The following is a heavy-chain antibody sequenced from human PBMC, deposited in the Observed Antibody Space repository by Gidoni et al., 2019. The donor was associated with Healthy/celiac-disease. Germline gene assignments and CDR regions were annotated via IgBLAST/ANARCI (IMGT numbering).Heavy chain of an antibody. CDR2: INPNSGGT. J-gene: IGHJ6*02. CDR3: ASPVRCSSTSCNYYYYGMDV. V-gene: IGHV1-2*02. Sequence: QVQLVQSGAEVKKPGASVKVSCKASGYPFTGYYMHWVRQAPGQGLEWMGWINPNSGGTNYAQKFQGRVTMTRDTSISTAYMELSRLRSDDTAVYYCASPVRCSSTSCNYYYYGMDVWGQGTTVTVSS. D-gene: IGHD2-2*01. CDR1: GYPFTGYY.